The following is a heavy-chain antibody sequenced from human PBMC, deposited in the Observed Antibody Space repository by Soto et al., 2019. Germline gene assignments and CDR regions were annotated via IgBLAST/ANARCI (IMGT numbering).Heavy chain of an antibody. CDR2: IHYTGST. J-gene: IGHJ4*02. D-gene: IGHD5-18*01. Sequence: PSETLSLTCTVSGGSISSYYWSWIRQFPGKGLEWIGYIHYTGSTKYNPSLKSQVTISVDTSKNQISLRLRSVTVADTAVYYCARDRYSYGRWGQGVLGTVSS. CDR1: GGSISSYY. CDR3: ARDRYSYGR. V-gene: IGHV4-59*12.